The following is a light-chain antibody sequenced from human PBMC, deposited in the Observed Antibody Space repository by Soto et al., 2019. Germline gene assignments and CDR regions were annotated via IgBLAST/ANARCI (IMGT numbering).Light chain of an antibody. CDR2: DAS. Sequence: DLPMTQSPPSLSASVGDRVSMTCQASQDIANRLNWYQQKPGKAPKLLIYDASNLDAGVPSRFSASGSGTDFTFAITNLQPEDIATYFCQQYDDLPQVTFGPGTKVD. CDR1: QDIANR. CDR3: QQYDDLPQVT. J-gene: IGKJ3*01. V-gene: IGKV1-33*01.